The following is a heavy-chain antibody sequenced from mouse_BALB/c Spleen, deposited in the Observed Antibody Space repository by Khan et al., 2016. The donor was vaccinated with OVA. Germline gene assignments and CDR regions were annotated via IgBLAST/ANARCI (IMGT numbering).Heavy chain of an antibody. Sequence: QVQLQQSGAELAKPGASVKMSCKASGYTFINYWILWVKQRPGKGLEWIGYINPSTGYTEYNQNFKDKATLTADKSSSTAYMQRSSLTSEDSAVYYCARRGLRWDFDYWGQGTTLTVSS. V-gene: IGHV1-7*01. CDR2: INPSTGYT. CDR3: ARRGLRWDFDY. CDR1: GYTFINYW. J-gene: IGHJ2*01. D-gene: IGHD1-1*01.